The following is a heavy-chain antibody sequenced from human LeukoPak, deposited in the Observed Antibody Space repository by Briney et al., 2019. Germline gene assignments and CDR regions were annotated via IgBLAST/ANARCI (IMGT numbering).Heavy chain of an antibody. Sequence: SETLSLTCGVYGGSFSGYYWSWIRQSPGRGLEWIGEINQRGSTNYSPSLKSRVTISVDTSKNQFSLKLSSVPAADTGVYYCATKYSVAVAANPPYFDQWGQGSLVTVSS. D-gene: IGHD6-19*01. J-gene: IGHJ4*02. V-gene: IGHV4-34*01. CDR2: INQRGST. CDR3: ATKYSVAVAANPPYFDQ. CDR1: GGSFSGYY.